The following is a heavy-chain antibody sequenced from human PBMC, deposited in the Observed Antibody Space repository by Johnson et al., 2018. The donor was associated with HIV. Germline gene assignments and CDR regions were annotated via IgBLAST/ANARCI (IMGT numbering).Heavy chain of an antibody. CDR2: ICSGGST. V-gene: IGHV3-66*01. D-gene: IGHD1-1*01. CDR1: GFTVSINY. CDR3: AREEPRDNDAFDI. Sequence: EQLVESGGGMVQPGGSLRLSCAASGFTVSINYMSWVRQAPGKGLEWVSVICSGGSTGYADSVKGRFTISRDNAKNSLYLQMNSLRAEDTALYYCAREEPRDNDAFDIWGQGTMVTVSS. J-gene: IGHJ3*02.